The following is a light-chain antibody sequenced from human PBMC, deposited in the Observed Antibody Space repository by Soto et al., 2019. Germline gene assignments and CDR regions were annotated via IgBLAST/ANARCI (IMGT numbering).Light chain of an antibody. V-gene: IGKV1-39*01. J-gene: IGKJ3*01. Sequence: DIQMTQSPSSLSASVGDRVTITCRASQSISSYLNWYQQKPGKAPKLLIYAASSLQSGVPSRVSGSGSGTDFTLTSSSLQPEDFATYYCQQSYSTPLTFGPGTKVDIK. CDR2: AAS. CDR1: QSISSY. CDR3: QQSYSTPLT.